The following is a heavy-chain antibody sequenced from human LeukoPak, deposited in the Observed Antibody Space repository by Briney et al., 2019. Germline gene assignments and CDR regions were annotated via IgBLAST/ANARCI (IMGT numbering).Heavy chain of an antibody. CDR1: GGSISSGGYS. CDR3: ARHELGSSWYHYYMDV. CDR2: IYHSGST. Sequence: SQTLSLTCAVSGGSISSGGYSWSWIRQPPGKGLEWIGYIYHSGSTYYNPSLKSRVTISVDTSKNQFSLKLSSVTAADTAVYYCARHELGSSWYHYYMDVWGKGTTVTVSS. D-gene: IGHD6-13*01. J-gene: IGHJ6*03. V-gene: IGHV4-30-2*01.